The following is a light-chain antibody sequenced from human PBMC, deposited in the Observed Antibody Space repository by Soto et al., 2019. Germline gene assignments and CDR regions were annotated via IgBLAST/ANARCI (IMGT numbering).Light chain of an antibody. Sequence: EIVLTQSPGTLSLSPGERATLSCRASQSVSSSYLAWYQQKPGQAPRLLIYGASSRATGIPDRFSGSGSGTDFILTISRLEPEDFAVYYCQQYGSSGQFTFGQGTKLEIK. CDR2: GAS. CDR3: QQYGSSGQFT. J-gene: IGKJ2*01. V-gene: IGKV3-20*01. CDR1: QSVSSSY.